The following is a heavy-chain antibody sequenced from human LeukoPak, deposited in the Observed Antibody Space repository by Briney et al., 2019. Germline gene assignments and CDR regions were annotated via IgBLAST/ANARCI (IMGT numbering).Heavy chain of an antibody. J-gene: IGHJ6*02. CDR2: ISFDGNNK. Sequence: GGSLRLSCAASGFTFSSYAMHWVRQAPGKGLEWVAVISFDGNNKYYADSVKGRFTISRDNSKNTLYLQMNSLRAEDTAVYYCAKDGRGAAQLWASYYYYGMDVWGQGTTVTVSS. D-gene: IGHD5-18*01. CDR3: AKDGRGAAQLWASYYYYGMDV. V-gene: IGHV3-30-3*01. CDR1: GFTFSSYA.